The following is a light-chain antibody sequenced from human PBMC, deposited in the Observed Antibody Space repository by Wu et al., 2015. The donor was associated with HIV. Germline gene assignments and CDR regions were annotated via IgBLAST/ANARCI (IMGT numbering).Light chain of an antibody. CDR3: QQYYRYPWT. CDR2: GSS. V-gene: IGKV3-15*01. Sequence: IVMTQSPATLSLSPGERATFSCRASQSVGGDLAWYQQKPGQAPRLLIYGSSTRPTGIPARFSGSGSGTEFTLTISSMQSEDFATYYCQQYYRYPWTFGQGTKVE. J-gene: IGKJ1*01. CDR1: QSVGGD.